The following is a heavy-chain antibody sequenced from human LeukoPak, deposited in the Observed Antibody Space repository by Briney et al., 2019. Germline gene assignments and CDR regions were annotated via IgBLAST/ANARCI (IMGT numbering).Heavy chain of an antibody. CDR1: GYRFTSYG. V-gene: IGHV1-18*01. D-gene: IGHD2-15*01. CDR2: ISAYNGNT. CDR3: AREGYCSGGTCYSTMNWFDP. Sequence: ASVKVSCKASGYRFTSYGITLVRQAPGQGLEWMGWISAYNGNTNYAQKLQGRGTLTTDTSTSTDYMELRGLRSDDTAVYYCAREGYCSGGTCYSTMNWFDPWGQGPLVTVSS. J-gene: IGHJ5*02.